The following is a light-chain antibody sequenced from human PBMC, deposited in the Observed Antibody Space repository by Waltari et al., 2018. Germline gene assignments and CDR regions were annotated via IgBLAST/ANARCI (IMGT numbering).Light chain of an antibody. V-gene: IGLV1-51*02. J-gene: IGLJ7*01. CDR2: ETT. Sequence: QSVLTQPPSVSAAPGQRVTISCSGGSSNIGTNYVSWYRQFPGTAPKLLIYETTARPSGIPRRFSGSKSGTSATLDITGLQAGDEADYYCGTWDSSLSGAVFGGGTHLTVL. CDR3: GTWDSSLSGAV. CDR1: SSNIGTNY.